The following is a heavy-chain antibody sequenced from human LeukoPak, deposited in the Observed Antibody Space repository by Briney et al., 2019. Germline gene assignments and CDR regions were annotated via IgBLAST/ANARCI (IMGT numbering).Heavy chain of an antibody. J-gene: IGHJ4*02. CDR2: INPSGGST. D-gene: IGHD1-1*01. V-gene: IGHV1-46*01. Sequence: ASVKVSCKASGYTFTSYYMHWVRQAPGQGLEWMGIINPSGGSTSYAQKFQGRVTMTRDTSTSTVYMELSSLRSEDTAVYYCARDGGQLERHPLDFDYWGQGTLVTVSS. CDR1: GYTFTSYY. CDR3: ARDGGQLERHPLDFDY.